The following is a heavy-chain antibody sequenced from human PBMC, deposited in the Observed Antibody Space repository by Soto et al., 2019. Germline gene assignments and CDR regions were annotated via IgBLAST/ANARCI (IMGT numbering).Heavy chain of an antibody. CDR1: GYTFTSYA. CDR2: INTNTGNP. J-gene: IGHJ5*02. V-gene: IGHV7-4-1*01. D-gene: IGHD3-22*01. CDR3: ATHYYDSSGYYYWFDP. Sequence: ASVNVSCKASGYTFTSYAMHWVRQPPGQGLEWMGWINTNTGNPTYAQGFTGRFVFSLDTSVSTAYLQICSLKAEDTAVYYCATHYYDSSGYYYWFDPWGQGILVTVSS.